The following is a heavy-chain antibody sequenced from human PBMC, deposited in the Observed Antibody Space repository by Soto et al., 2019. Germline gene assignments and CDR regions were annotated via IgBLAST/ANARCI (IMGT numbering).Heavy chain of an antibody. J-gene: IGHJ5*02. CDR1: GDSYSISTYS. D-gene: IGHD6-19*01. V-gene: IGHV4-30-2*01. Sequence: PSETLSLTCNMSGDSYSISTYSWSWIRQPPGKALQWIGFIYQSGVTSYNPSLASRVSISLDRSNNQCSLKLKSVIAADTAVYFCAGMPYTSGLRFDPWGPGTLVT. CDR3: AGMPYTSGLRFDP. CDR2: IYQSGVT.